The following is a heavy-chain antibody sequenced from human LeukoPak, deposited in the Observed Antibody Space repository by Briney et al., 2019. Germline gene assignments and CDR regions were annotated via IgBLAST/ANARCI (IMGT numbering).Heavy chain of an antibody. D-gene: IGHD6-19*01. Sequence: PSETLSLTCNVSGGSINVDYNTDYWSWIRQPAGKGLEWIGRIHASEITSYNPSFRGRVTVSLDKSMNQVSLHLASVTAADTAVYYCERDLGINTGWYGFDSWGLGILVTVSS. J-gene: IGHJ4*02. CDR3: ERDLGINTGWYGFDS. CDR2: IHASEIT. CDR1: GGSINVDYNTDY. V-gene: IGHV4-4*07.